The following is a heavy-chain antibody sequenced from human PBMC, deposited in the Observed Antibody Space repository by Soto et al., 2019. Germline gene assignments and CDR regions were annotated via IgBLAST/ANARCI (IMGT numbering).Heavy chain of an antibody. J-gene: IGHJ4*02. V-gene: IGHV4-39*01. D-gene: IGHD3-9*01. CDR1: GGSIISNNHY. CDR3: ARRSTIPRCFDY. CDR2: IYYSGTT. Sequence: QLQLRESGPGLVKPSETLSLTCTVSGGSIISNNHYWGWIRQPPGKGLEWIGNIYYSGTTYYNPFLKRRVTMSVDTTKGQFSMKLSSMTVADTAVYFCARRSTIPRCFDYWGQGTLVTVSS.